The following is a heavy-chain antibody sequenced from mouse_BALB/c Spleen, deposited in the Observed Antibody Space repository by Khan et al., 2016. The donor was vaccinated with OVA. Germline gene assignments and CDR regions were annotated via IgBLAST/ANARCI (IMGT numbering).Heavy chain of an antibody. CDR1: GFTFSSFG. V-gene: IGHV5-17*02. J-gene: IGHJ1*01. Sequence: EVKLVESGGGLVQPGGSRKLSCAASGFTFSSFGMHWVRQAPKKGLEWVAYISSGSSTIYYVDTVKGRFTISRDNHKNTLLLQMTSLRSEDTATYYRARSGGNFHLYFDVWGAGTSVTVSS. CDR3: ARSGGNFHLYFDV. D-gene: IGHD2-1*01. CDR2: ISSGSSTI.